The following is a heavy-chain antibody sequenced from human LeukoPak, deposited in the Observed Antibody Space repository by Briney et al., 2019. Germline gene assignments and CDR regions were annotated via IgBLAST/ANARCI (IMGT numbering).Heavy chain of an antibody. J-gene: IGHJ4*02. Sequence: SETLSLTCTVSGGSINSDYWSWVRQPPGKGLEWIGYIYYSGISTNYNPSLRSRATISVDTSKNQFSLKLSSVTAADTAVYYCARGSYGSAIDYWGQGTLVTVSS. D-gene: IGHD5-18*01. CDR2: IYYSGIST. CDR1: GGSINSDY. V-gene: IGHV4-59*08. CDR3: ARGSYGSAIDY.